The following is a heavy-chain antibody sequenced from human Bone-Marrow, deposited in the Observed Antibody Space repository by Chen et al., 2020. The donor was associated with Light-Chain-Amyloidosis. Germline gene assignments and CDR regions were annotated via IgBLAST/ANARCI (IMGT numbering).Heavy chain of an antibody. CDR3: ASWARTDYYYYYYMDV. Sequence: QVQLQQWGAGLLKPSETLSLTCAVYNGSFSGFYWSWIRQPPGKGLAWLGEINHSGNTNYNPSLKGRVTMSVDTSKNQCSLKLSSVTAADTAVYYCASWARTDYYYYYYMDVWGKGATVTVSS. D-gene: IGHD7-27*01. CDR1: NGSFSGFY. V-gene: IGHV4-34*01. CDR2: INHSGNT. J-gene: IGHJ6*03.